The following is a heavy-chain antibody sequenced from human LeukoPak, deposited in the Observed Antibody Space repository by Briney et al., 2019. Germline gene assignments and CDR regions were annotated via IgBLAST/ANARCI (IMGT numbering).Heavy chain of an antibody. Sequence: ASVKVSCKASGYTFTGYYMHWVRQAPGQGLEWMGWINPNSGGTNYAQKFQGRVTMTRDTSISTAYMELSSLRSEDTAVYYCARGAFWSGYYSRKKYYYYYYMDVWGKGTTVTVSS. J-gene: IGHJ6*03. CDR3: ARGAFWSGYYSRKKYYYYYYMDV. D-gene: IGHD3-3*01. V-gene: IGHV1-2*02. CDR1: GYTFTGYY. CDR2: INPNSGGT.